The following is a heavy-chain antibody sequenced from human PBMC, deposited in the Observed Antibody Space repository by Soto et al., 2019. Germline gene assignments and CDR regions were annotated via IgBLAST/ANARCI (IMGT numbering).Heavy chain of an antibody. CDR2: INGGGGTT. J-gene: IGHJ3*02. V-gene: IGHV3-23*01. Sequence: EVQLLESGGGLVQPGGSLRLSCAASEFTFSTYAMTWVRQAPGKGLEWVSSINGGGGTTYYADSVKGRFTISRDNSKNTVLLRMNSLRADDTAVYYCAKGVGLSSLYAFDIWGQGTLVSVSS. CDR3: AKGVGLSSLYAFDI. CDR1: EFTFSTYA. D-gene: IGHD6-19*01.